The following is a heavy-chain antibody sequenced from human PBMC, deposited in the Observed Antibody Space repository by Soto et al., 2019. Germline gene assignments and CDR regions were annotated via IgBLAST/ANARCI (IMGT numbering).Heavy chain of an antibody. Sequence: GGSLRLSCAASGFTFSNAWMSWVRQAPGKGLEWVGRIKSKTDGGTTDYAAPVKGRFTISRDDSKNTLYLQMNSLKTEDTAVYYCTTVPVLDTAMARPKYYYYRMDVWGQGTTVTVSS. CDR2: IKSKTDGGTT. CDR3: TTVPVLDTAMARPKYYYYRMDV. D-gene: IGHD5-18*01. V-gene: IGHV3-15*01. J-gene: IGHJ6*02. CDR1: GFTFSNAW.